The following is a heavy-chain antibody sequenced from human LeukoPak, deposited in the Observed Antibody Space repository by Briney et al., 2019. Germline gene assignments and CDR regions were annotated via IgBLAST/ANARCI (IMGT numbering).Heavy chain of an antibody. CDR2: ISAANGNT. J-gene: IGHJ4*02. CDR3: ARDRGDQDYFEY. V-gene: IGHV1-18*01. D-gene: IGHD4-17*01. Sequence: ASVKVSCQASGYTFMSYGITWVRQAPGQGLEWVGWISAANGNTNYAQKLQGRVTMTTDTSTSTAYMELRSLRSDDTAVYYCARDRGDQDYFEYWGQGTLVTVSS. CDR1: GYTFMSYG.